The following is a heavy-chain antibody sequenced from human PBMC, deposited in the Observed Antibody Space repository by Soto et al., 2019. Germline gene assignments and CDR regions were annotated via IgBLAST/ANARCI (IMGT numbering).Heavy chain of an antibody. CDR2: ISPSGNST. D-gene: IGHD2-8*01. CDR1: GFTFSTYA. Sequence: GGSLRLSCAAPGFTFSTYAMNWVRQAPGRGLEWVSGISPSGNSTYYADSVKGRFTVSRDNSKNTLYLHMNTLRVADTAFYYCAIPTPVLRRLYYSAMDVWGQGTKVTCSS. CDR3: AIPTPVLRRLYYSAMDV. J-gene: IGHJ6*02. V-gene: IGHV3-23*01.